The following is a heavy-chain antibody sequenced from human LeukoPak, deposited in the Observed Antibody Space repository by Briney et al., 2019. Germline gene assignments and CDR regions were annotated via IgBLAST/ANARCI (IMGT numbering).Heavy chain of an antibody. V-gene: IGHV3-33*01. J-gene: IGHJ6*02. CDR2: IWYDGSNK. CDR3: ARDAKDSQSGMDV. CDR1: GFTFSSYG. Sequence: GRSLRLSCAASGFTFSSYGMHRVRQAPGKGLEWVAVIWYDGSNKYYADSVKGRFTISRDNSKNTLYLQMNSLRAEDTAVYYCARDAKDSQSGMDVWGQGTTVTVSS. D-gene: IGHD3/OR15-3a*01.